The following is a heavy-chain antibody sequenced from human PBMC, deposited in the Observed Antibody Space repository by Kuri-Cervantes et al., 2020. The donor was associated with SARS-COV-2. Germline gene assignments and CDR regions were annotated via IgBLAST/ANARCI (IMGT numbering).Heavy chain of an antibody. Sequence: GSLRLSCAVYGGYFSGYYWSWIRQPPGKGLEWVGEINHSGSTNYNPSLKSRVTISVDTSKNQFSLKLSSVTAADTAVYYCARPREYQLLYMDVWGKGTTVTVSS. CDR1: GGYFSGYY. D-gene: IGHD2-2*01. CDR3: ARPREYQLLYMDV. CDR2: INHSGST. V-gene: IGHV4-34*01. J-gene: IGHJ6*03.